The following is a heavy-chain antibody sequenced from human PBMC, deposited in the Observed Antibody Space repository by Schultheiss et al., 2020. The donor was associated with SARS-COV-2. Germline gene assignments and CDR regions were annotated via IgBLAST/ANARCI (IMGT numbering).Heavy chain of an antibody. D-gene: IGHD4-17*01. V-gene: IGHV4-61*01. J-gene: IGHJ1*01. Sequence: SETLSLTCVVSGGSVSSGSYYWSWIRQPPGKGLEWIGYIYYSGSTNYNPSLKSRVTISVDTSKNQFSLKLSSVTAADTAVYYCARGPYGDFEYFQHWGQGTLVTVSS. CDR2: IYYSGST. CDR3: ARGPYGDFEYFQH. CDR1: GGSVSSGSYY.